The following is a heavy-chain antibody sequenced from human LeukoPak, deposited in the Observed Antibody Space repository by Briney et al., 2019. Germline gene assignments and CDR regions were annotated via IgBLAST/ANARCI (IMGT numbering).Heavy chain of an antibody. D-gene: IGHD4-17*01. V-gene: IGHV3-48*04. CDR3: AREGYYGDWAY. Sequence: GGSLRLSCAASGFTFSTRSMNLVRQAPGKGLEWVSYISSSSDIIHYADSVKGRFTISRDNAKNSLYLQMNSLRAEDTAVYYCAREGYYGDWAYWGQGTLVTVSS. CDR1: GFTFSTRS. J-gene: IGHJ4*02. CDR2: ISSSSDII.